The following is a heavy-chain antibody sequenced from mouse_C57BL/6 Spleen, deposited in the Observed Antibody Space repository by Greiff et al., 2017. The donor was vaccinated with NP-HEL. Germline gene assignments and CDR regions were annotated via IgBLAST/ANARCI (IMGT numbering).Heavy chain of an antibody. CDR2: INPNNGGT. D-gene: IGHD1-1*01. CDR1: GYTFTDYY. V-gene: IGHV1-26*01. J-gene: IGHJ3*01. CDR3: AREEGTTVEAY. Sequence: EVQLHQSGPELVKPGASVKISCKASGYTFTDYYMNWVKQSHGKSLEWIGDINPNNGGTSYNQKFKGKATLTVDKSSSTAYMELRSLTSEDSAVYYCAREEGTTVEAYWGQGTLVTVSA.